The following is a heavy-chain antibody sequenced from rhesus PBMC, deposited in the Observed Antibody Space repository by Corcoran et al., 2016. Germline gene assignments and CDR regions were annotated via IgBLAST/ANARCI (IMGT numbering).Heavy chain of an antibody. CDR2: INSCRGNT. CDR1: GFTFSNYW. D-gene: IGHD1-38*01. J-gene: IGHJ4*01. CDR3: AKDRSAAPGTPYSFDS. Sequence: EVQLVESGGGLAKPGGSLRLSCAASGFTFSNYWMNWVRQAPGKGLEWVSAINSCRGNTYYATSVKVRFTISRDNSKNTLSLQMNSLRAEDTAVYYCAKDRSAAPGTPYSFDSWGQGVLVTVSS. V-gene: IGHV3S42*01.